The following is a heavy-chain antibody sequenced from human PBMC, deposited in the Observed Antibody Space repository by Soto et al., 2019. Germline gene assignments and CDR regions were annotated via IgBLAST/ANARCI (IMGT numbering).Heavy chain of an antibody. Sequence: SETLSLTCTVSGGSISSGGYYWSWIRQHPGKGLEWIGYIYYSGSTYYNPSLKSRVTISVDTSKNQFSLKLSSVTAADTAVYYCARDYPTDSGYNWFDPWGQGTLVTVSS. V-gene: IGHV4-31*03. D-gene: IGHD3-22*01. CDR1: GGSISSGGYY. CDR2: IYYSGST. J-gene: IGHJ5*02. CDR3: ARDYPTDSGYNWFDP.